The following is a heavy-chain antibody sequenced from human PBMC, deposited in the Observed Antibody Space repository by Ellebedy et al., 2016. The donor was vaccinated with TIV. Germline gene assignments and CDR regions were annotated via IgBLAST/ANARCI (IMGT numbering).Heavy chain of an antibody. V-gene: IGHV3-33*01. CDR3: ASELVGTTDFDY. CDR1: GFTFSIYG. Sequence: GESLKISCAASGFTFSIYGMPWVRPAPGKGLEWVGLIWHVGSHSYYADYVKGRFTISRDNSKNTVDLQMNSLRADDTAVYYCASELVGTTDFDYWGQGTLVTVSS. J-gene: IGHJ4*02. D-gene: IGHD1-26*01. CDR2: IWHVGSHS.